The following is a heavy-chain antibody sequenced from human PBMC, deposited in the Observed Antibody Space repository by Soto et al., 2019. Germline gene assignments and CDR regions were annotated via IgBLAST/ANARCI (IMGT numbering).Heavy chain of an antibody. J-gene: IGHJ4*02. Sequence: SETLSLTCTVSGASTTGSSYWSWIRQPAGKGLEWIGRFSLSGTTSYNPSLRSRVTMSADVSKNQFSLRLTSVTAADTALYYCARGMTPPGAPAWYYFDSWGQGTLVTAPQ. V-gene: IGHV4-4*07. CDR2: FSLSGTT. CDR1: GASTTGSSY. CDR3: ARGMTPPGAPAWYYFDS. D-gene: IGHD2-8*02.